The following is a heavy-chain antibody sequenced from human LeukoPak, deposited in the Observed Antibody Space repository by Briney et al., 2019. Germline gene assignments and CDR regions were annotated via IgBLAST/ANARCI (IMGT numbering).Heavy chain of an antibody. CDR3: ARAISGSYSRAFDI. CDR1: GGSISTYY. J-gene: IGHJ3*02. D-gene: IGHD1-26*01. V-gene: IGHV4-59*01. CDR2: FYYSGST. Sequence: SETLSLTCTVSGGSISTYYWSWIRQPPGKELEWMGYFYYSGSTNYNPSLKSRVTISVDTSKNQFSLKLSSVTAADTAVYYCARAISGSYSRAFDIWGQGTMVTVSS.